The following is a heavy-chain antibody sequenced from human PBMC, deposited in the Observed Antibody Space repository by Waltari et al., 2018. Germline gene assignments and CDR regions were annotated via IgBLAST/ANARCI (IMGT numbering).Heavy chain of an antibody. D-gene: IGHD6-19*01. CDR3: AREVYRSGGH. J-gene: IGHJ4*02. CDR2: IYSDGRT. V-gene: IGHV3-53*01. CDR1: GFNVRRNY. Sequence: EMQLVESGGGLIQPGGSLRLPCAASGFNVRRNYMSWVRQAPGEGLEWVSIIYSDGRTYYADSVKGRFTISRDNSKNTLYLQMNSLRAEDTAIYYCAREVYRSGGHWGQGTLVTVSS.